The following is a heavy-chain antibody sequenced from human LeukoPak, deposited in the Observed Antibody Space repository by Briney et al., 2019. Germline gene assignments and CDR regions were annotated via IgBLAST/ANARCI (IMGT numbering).Heavy chain of an antibody. CDR1: GYTFTSYG. V-gene: IGHV1-18*01. D-gene: IGHD2-21*01. J-gene: IGHJ1*01. CDR2: ISAYNGNT. CDR3: ARDPSWVIEKGYFQH. Sequence: ASVTVSCKASGYTFTSYGISWVRQAPGQGLEWMGWISAYNGNTNYAQKLQGRVTMTTDTSTSTAYMELRSLRSDDTAVYYCARDPSWVIEKGYFQHWGQGTLVTVSS.